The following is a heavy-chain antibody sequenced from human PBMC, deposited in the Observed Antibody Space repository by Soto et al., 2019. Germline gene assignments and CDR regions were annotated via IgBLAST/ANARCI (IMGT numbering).Heavy chain of an antibody. Sequence: TLCVTCEVSGYPMSRAYYWVWFRQPPGKGLEWIGGIYHSGSTYYNRALKSRVTISVDTSKNQFSLKLSAVTAADTAVYYCARALFGGYYDYWGQGTLVTVSS. CDR2: IYHSGST. CDR3: ARALFGGYYDY. CDR1: GYPMSRAYY. J-gene: IGHJ4*02. V-gene: IGHV4-38-2*01. D-gene: IGHD3-22*01.